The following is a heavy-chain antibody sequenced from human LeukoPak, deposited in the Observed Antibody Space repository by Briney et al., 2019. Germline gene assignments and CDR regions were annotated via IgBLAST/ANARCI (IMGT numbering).Heavy chain of an antibody. V-gene: IGHV5-51*01. Sequence: GESLKISCKGSGYSFTYYWIGWVRQMPGKGLEWMVIIYPDDSDTRYCPSFQGQVTISADKSISTAYLQWSSLKASDTAIYYCARLLSSWYYFGSWGQGTLVTVSS. J-gene: IGHJ4*02. CDR2: IYPDDSDT. CDR1: GYSFTYYW. CDR3: ARLLSSWYYFGS. D-gene: IGHD2-15*01.